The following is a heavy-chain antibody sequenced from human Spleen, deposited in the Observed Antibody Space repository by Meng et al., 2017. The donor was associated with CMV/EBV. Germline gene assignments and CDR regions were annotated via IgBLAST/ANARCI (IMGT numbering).Heavy chain of an antibody. J-gene: IGHJ6*02. CDR3: AKDRPAYGRSSRLRGVGYNGMDV. Sequence: GESLKISCAASGFTFSSHSMHWVRQAPGKGLEWVAVISYDGANKYYADSVKGRFTISRDNSKNTLYLQMNSLRPEDTAVYYCAKDRPAYGRSSRLRGVGYNGMDVWGQGTTVTVSS. CDR1: GFTFSSHS. V-gene: IGHV3-30-3*01. D-gene: IGHD6-6*01. CDR2: ISYDGANK.